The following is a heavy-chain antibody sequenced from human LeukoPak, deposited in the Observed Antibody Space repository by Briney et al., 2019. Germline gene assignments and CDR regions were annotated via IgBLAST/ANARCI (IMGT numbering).Heavy chain of an antibody. J-gene: IGHJ4*02. CDR1: RGSISGYS. Sequence: SETLSLTCTVSRGSISGYSWSWIRQPPGKGLEWIGYIYNSGSTDYNPSLKSRVTISLDTSKNQFSLKLSSVTAADTAVYYCARVASKWGKNYFDYWGQGTLVTVSS. D-gene: IGHD3-16*01. CDR2: IYNSGST. CDR3: ARVASKWGKNYFDY. V-gene: IGHV4-59*01.